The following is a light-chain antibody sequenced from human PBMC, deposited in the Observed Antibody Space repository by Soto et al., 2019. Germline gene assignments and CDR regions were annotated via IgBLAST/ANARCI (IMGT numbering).Light chain of an antibody. J-gene: IGKJ1*01. CDR3: QQYNNWPGT. Sequence: KGPTQFPGTLSVAPRERGTLLFRGSQSGSRKLAWYQQKPGQAPQLLFYGASNGATGIPARFSGSGSETEFTLSISSLQSEDFAVYYCQQYNNWPGTFGQGTKVEIK. CDR2: GAS. CDR1: QSGSRK. V-gene: IGKV3-15*01.